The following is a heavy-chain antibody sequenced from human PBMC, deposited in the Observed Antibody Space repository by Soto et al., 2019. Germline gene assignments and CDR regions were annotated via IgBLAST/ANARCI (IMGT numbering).Heavy chain of an antibody. CDR2: INHSGST. CDR3: ASERGIAAAGTAAFDI. J-gene: IGHJ3*02. D-gene: IGHD6-13*01. V-gene: IGHV4-34*01. CDR1: GGSFSGYY. Sequence: PSETLSLTCTVYGGSFSGYYWSWIRQPPGKGLEWIGEINHSGSTNYNPSLKSRVTISVDTSKNQFSLKLSSVTAADTAVYYCASERGIAAAGTAAFDIWGQGTMVTVSS.